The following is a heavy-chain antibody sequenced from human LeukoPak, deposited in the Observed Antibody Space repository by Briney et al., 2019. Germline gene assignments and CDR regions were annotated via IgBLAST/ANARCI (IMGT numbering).Heavy chain of an antibody. J-gene: IGHJ4*02. CDR2: ISYDGSDK. Sequence: GGSLRLSGAVSGFTFSIYGMHWVRQAPGKGLEWVPVISYDGSDKYYADSVEGRFTISRDNSKSTLFLQMNSLSAEDTAVYYCAKGPDSSGYYYYVDYWGRGTLVTVSS. CDR1: GFTFSIYG. V-gene: IGHV3-30*18. CDR3: AKGPDSSGYYYYVDY. D-gene: IGHD3-22*01.